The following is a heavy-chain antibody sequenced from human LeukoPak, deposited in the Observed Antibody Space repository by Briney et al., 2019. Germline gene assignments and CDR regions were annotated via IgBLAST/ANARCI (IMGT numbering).Heavy chain of an antibody. CDR2: IYYSGST. V-gene: IGHV4-59*01. CDR1: GGSISSYY. J-gene: IGHJ1*01. Sequence: SETLSLTCVVSGGSISSYYWSWIRQPPGKGLEWIGYIYYSGSTNYNPSLKSRVTISVDTSKNQFSLKLSSVTAADTAVYYCARDYGRAAVQHWGQGTLVTVSS. CDR3: ARDYGRAAVQH. D-gene: IGHD6-25*01.